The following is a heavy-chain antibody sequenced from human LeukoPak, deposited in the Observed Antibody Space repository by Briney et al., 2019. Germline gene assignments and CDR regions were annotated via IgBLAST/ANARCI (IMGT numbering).Heavy chain of an antibody. Sequence: GGSLRLSWAASGFTFSSYGMQWVRQAPGKGLEWVAIISYDGRDKFYEDSVKGRFTISRDNSKNTLYLQMNNLRAEDTAVYYCAREEYYDILTGLDYWGQGTLVTVSS. D-gene: IGHD3-9*01. CDR2: ISYDGRDK. V-gene: IGHV3-30*03. CDR3: AREEYYDILTGLDY. CDR1: GFTFSSYG. J-gene: IGHJ4*02.